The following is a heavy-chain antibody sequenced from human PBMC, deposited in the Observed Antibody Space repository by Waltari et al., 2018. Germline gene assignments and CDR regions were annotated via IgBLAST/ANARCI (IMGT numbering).Heavy chain of an antibody. CDR3: ASRGELVAGWYH. CDR2: VDSICTTI. V-gene: IGHV3-48*02. D-gene: IGHD6-19*01. Sequence: EVQLVESGGGLVQPGGSLRLSCAASGFTFSSSSMNWVRQAPGRGLVGVSYVDSICTTIYYADSVKGRLTISRDKAKNSLYLQMDSLRDEDTAVYYCASRGELVAGWYHWGQGALVTVSS. J-gene: IGHJ5*02. CDR1: GFTFSSSS.